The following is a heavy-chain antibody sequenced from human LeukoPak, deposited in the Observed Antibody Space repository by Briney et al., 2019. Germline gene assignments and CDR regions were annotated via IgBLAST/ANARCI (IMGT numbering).Heavy chain of an antibody. J-gene: IGHJ2*01. V-gene: IGHV3-74*01. CDR1: TFTFSSYW. CDR2: IHSDGSST. Sequence: GGSLRLSCAASTFTFSSYWMHWARQAPGKGLVWVSRIHSDGSSTSYADSVTGRFTISRDNAKNRLYLQMNSLRAEDTAMYYCARGSDCSGGSCYSYWYFDLWGRGTLVTVSS. D-gene: IGHD2-15*01. CDR3: ARGSDCSGGSCYSYWYFDL.